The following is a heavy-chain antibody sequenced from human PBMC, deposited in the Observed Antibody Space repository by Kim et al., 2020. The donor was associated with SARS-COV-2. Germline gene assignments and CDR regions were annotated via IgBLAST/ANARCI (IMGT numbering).Heavy chain of an antibody. D-gene: IGHD1-7*01. J-gene: IGHJ4*02. Sequence: GGSLRLSCTASGFTFTNAWVSWVRQAPGKGLEWLGQSKRRSDGGTSHYAAPVKGRFTISRDDSENTLYLQMNSLKIEDTAVYYCATDPHVEVRELLGFWGQGTLVAVSS. CDR1: GFTFTNAW. CDR2: SKRRSDGGTS. V-gene: IGHV3-15*01. CDR3: ATDPHVEVRELLGF.